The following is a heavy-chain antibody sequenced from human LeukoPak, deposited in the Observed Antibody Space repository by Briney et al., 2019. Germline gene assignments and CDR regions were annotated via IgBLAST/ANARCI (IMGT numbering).Heavy chain of an antibody. CDR2: IYYSGST. CDR3: ARQYDSSGYYFIFPYYFDY. Sequence: PSETLSLTCTVSGGSISSSSYYWGWIRQPPGKGLEWIGSIYYSGSTYYNPSLKSRVTISVDTSKNQFSLKLNSVTAADTAVYYCARQYDSSGYYFIFPYYFDYWGQGTLVTVSS. J-gene: IGHJ4*02. V-gene: IGHV4-39*01. D-gene: IGHD3-22*01. CDR1: GGSISSSSYY.